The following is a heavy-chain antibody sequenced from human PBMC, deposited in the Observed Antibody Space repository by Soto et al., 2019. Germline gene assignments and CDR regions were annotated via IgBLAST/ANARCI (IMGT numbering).Heavy chain of an antibody. D-gene: IGHD1-26*01. J-gene: IGHJ4*02. CDR2: ISSSSSYI. V-gene: IGHV3-21*04. Sequence: GGSLRLSCAASGFTFSSYSMNWVRQAPGKGLEWVSSISSSSSYIYYADSVKGRFTISRDNARNSLYLQMNSLRAEDTAVYYCARGLYTGSPHFFYWGQGTLVTVSS. CDR3: ARGLYTGSPHFFY. CDR1: GFTFSSYS.